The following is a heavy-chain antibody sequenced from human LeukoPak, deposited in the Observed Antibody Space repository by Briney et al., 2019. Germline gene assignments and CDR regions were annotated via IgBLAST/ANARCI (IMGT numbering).Heavy chain of an antibody. CDR3: AKGEGYCSGGNGYYYYYMDV. V-gene: IGHV3-23*01. CDR2: ISGSAYST. D-gene: IGHD2-15*01. J-gene: IGHJ6*03. CDR1: GFTFSNCA. Sequence: GGSLRLSCAASGFTFSNCAMSWVRQAPGKGLEWVSSISGSAYSTYYADSVKGRFTISRDNSKNTLYLQMNSLRAEDTAVYYCAKGEGYCSGGNGYYYYYMDVWGKGTTVTVSS.